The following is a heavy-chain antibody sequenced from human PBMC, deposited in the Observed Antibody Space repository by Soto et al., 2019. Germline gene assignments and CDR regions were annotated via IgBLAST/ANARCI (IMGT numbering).Heavy chain of an antibody. CDR1: GFTFSRYY. Sequence: EVQLVESGGGLVEPGGSLRLSCAASGFTFSRYYMNWVRQAPGKGLEWVSSISTTSSYTHYADSLKGRFIISRDNAKKLLYLQMNSLRAEDTAVYYCARDDGLSSTHVKAFDLWGQGTKVNVSS. J-gene: IGHJ3*01. D-gene: IGHD2-2*01. V-gene: IGHV3-21*02. CDR2: ISTTSSYT. CDR3: ARDDGLSSTHVKAFDL.